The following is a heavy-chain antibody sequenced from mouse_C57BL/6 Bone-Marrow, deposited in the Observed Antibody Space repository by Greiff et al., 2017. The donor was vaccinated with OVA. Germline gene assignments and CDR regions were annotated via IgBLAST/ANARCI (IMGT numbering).Heavy chain of an antibody. CDR3: TRAGSSRGFAY. V-gene: IGHV1-5*01. D-gene: IGHD1-1*01. Sequence: VQLQQSGTVLARPGASVKMSCKTSGYTFTSYWMHWVKQRPGQGLEWIGAIYPGNSDTSYNQKFKGKANLTAVTSASTAYMELSSLTTEDSAVYYGTRAGSSRGFAYWGQGTLVTVSA. CDR1: GYTFTSYW. J-gene: IGHJ3*01. CDR2: IYPGNSDT.